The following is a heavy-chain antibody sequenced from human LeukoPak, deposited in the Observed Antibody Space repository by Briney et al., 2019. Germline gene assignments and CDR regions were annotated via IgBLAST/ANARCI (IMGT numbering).Heavy chain of an antibody. Sequence: ASVKVSCKASGGTFSSYAISWVRQAPGQGLEWMGGIIPIFGTANYAQKFQGRVTITTDESTSTAYMELSSLRSEDTAVYYCARGRLYSSSSVGYYYYFMDVWGKGPTVPVFS. CDR2: IIPIFGTA. CDR3: ARGRLYSSSSVGYYYYFMDV. CDR1: GGTFSSYA. V-gene: IGHV1-69*05. D-gene: IGHD6-6*01. J-gene: IGHJ6*03.